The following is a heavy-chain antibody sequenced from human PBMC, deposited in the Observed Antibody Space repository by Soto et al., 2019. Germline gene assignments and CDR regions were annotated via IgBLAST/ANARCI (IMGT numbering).Heavy chain of an antibody. V-gene: IGHV1-46*03. CDR1: GYTFTSYY. J-gene: IGHJ4*02. D-gene: IGHD3-16*01. CDR3: ARPLIYDYIWGSYGY. Sequence: QVQLVQSGAEVKKPGASVKVSCKASGYTFTSYYMHWVRQAPGQGLEWMGIINPSGGSTSYAQKFQGRVTMTRETSTSTVYMELSSLRSEDTAVYYCARPLIYDYIWGSYGYWGQGTLVTVSS. CDR2: INPSGGST.